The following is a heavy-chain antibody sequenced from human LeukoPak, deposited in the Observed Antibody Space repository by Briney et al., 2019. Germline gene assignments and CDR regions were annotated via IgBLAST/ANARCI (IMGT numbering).Heavy chain of an antibody. CDR2: IYYSGST. J-gene: IGHJ6*03. CDR1: GGSISSSTYY. CDR3: ARAESYYYYYMDV. Sequence: SETLSLTCTVSGGSISSSTYYWGWIRQPPGKGLEWIGSIYYSGSTHYNPSLKSRVTISVDTSKNQFSLKLSSVTAADTAVYYCARAESYYYYYMDVWGKGTTVTISS. V-gene: IGHV4-39*01.